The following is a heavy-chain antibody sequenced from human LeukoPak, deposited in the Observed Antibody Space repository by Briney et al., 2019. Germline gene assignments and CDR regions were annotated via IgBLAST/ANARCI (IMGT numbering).Heavy chain of an antibody. CDR2: MNRDGSEK. V-gene: IGHV3-7*01. CDR3: DPHDSSSHF. CDR1: GFTFSSYW. D-gene: IGHD6-6*01. Sequence: GGSLRLSCAASGFTFSSYWMSWVRQAPGKGLEWVANMNRDGSEKNYVDSIKGRFTISRDNAANSLYLQMNSLRVEDTAVYYCDPHDSSSHFWGQGTLVTVSS. J-gene: IGHJ4*02.